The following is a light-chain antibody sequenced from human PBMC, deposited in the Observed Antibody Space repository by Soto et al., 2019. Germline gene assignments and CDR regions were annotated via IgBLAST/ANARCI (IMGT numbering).Light chain of an antibody. CDR3: QQYGTSPPLT. CDR2: GAS. V-gene: IGKV3-20*01. CDR1: QSVSSSY. J-gene: IGKJ5*01. Sequence: EIVLTQSPGTLSLSPGERATLSCRASQSVSSSYLAWYQQKPGQAPRLLIYGASNRATGIPDRFSGSGSGTDFTLTISTLEPEDFAVYFCQQYGTSPPLTFGQGTRLEIK.